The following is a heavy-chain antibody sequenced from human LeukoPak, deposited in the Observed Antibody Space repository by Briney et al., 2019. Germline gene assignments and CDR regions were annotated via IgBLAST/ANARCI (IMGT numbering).Heavy chain of an antibody. CDR1: GYTFTSYY. V-gene: IGHV1-18*04. D-gene: IGHD6-13*01. CDR3: ARDRADIAASQGEDY. Sequence: ASVKVSCKASGYTFTSYYMHWVRQAPGQGLEWMGWISAYNGNTNYAQKLQGRVTMTTDTSTSTAYMELRSLRSDDTAVYYCARDRADIAASQGEDYWGQGTLVTVSS. J-gene: IGHJ4*02. CDR2: ISAYNGNT.